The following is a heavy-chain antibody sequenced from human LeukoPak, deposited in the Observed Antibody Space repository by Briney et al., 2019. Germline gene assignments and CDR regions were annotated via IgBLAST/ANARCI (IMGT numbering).Heavy chain of an antibody. CDR3: ARSYNWFDP. Sequence: SQTLSLTCAVSGDSFSSNSAVWIWHRQSPSRGLEWLGSTYYRSKWYNDYAVSVKSRITINPDTSMNQFSLKLNSVTPEDTAVYYCARSYNWFDPWGQGTLVTVSS. CDR1: GDSFSSNSAV. D-gene: IGHD3-16*01. J-gene: IGHJ5*02. V-gene: IGHV6-1*01. CDR2: TYYRSKWYN.